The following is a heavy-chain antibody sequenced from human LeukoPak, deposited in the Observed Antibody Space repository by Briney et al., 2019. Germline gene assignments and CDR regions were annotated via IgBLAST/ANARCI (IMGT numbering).Heavy chain of an antibody. CDR1: GGSVGSSAFY. D-gene: IGHD2-15*01. CDR2: IHYTGNT. Sequence: PSETLSLTCTVSGGSVGSSAFYRGWIRQPPGKGLEWIGSIHYTGNTHYNSSLRNRATISVDSSRNQFSLRLTSVTAADTAVYYCARHSSRLRHFDSWGQGTLVTVSS. J-gene: IGHJ4*02. CDR3: ARHSSRLRHFDS. V-gene: IGHV4-39*01.